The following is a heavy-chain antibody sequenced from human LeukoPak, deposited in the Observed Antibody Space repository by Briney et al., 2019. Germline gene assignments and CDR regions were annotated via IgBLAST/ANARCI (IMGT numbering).Heavy chain of an antibody. V-gene: IGHV1-2*02. J-gene: IGHJ6*03. D-gene: IGHD2-2*01. CDR2: INPNSGGT. Sequence: GASVKVSCKASGYTFTGYYMHWVRQALGQGLEWMGWINPNSGGTNYAQKFQGRVTMTRDTSISTAYMELSRLRSDDTAVYYCARPGPEYAPHYYYYMDVWGKGTTVTVSS. CDR3: ARPGPEYAPHYYYYMDV. CDR1: GYTFTGYY.